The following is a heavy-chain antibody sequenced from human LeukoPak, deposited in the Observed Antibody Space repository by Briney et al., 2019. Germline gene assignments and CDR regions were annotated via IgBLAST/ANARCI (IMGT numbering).Heavy chain of an antibody. J-gene: IGHJ4*02. CDR1: GYTFTGYY. CDR3: ARDRGTMVRVYYFDY. Sequence: GASVKVSCKASGYTFTGYYMHWVRQAPGQGLEWMGWINPNSGGTNYVQKFQGRVTMTRDTSISTAYMELSRLRSDDTAVYYCARDRGTMVRVYYFDYWGQGTLVTVSP. CDR2: INPNSGGT. D-gene: IGHD3-10*01. V-gene: IGHV1-2*02.